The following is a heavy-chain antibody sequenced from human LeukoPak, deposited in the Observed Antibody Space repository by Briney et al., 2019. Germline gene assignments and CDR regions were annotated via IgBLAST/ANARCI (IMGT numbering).Heavy chain of an antibody. CDR1: GGSISSGGYY. D-gene: IGHD6-6*01. CDR2: INHSGST. Sequence: SETLSLTCTVSGGSISSGGYYWSWIRQPPGKGLEWIGEINHSGSTNYNPSLKSRVTISVDTSKSQFSLKLSSVTAADTAVYYCARSYIAARRRFDYWGQGTLVTVSS. J-gene: IGHJ4*02. V-gene: IGHV4-39*07. CDR3: ARSYIAARRRFDY.